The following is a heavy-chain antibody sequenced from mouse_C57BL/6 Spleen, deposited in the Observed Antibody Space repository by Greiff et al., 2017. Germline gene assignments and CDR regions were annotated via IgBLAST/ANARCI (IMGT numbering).Heavy chain of an antibody. V-gene: IGHV7-1*01. CDR3: ARDEDYGNFAY. J-gene: IGHJ3*01. Sequence: EVQGVESGGGLVQSGRSLRLSCATSGFTFSDFYMEWVRQAPGKGLEWIAASRNKANDYTTEYSASVKGRFIVSRDTSQSILYLQMNALRAEDTAIYYCARDEDYGNFAYWGQGTLVTVSA. D-gene: IGHD2-1*01. CDR1: GFTFSDFY. CDR2: SRNKANDYTT.